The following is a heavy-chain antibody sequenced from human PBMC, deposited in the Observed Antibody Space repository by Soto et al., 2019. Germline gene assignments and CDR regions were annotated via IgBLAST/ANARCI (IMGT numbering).Heavy chain of an antibody. V-gene: IGHV2-5*05. D-gene: IGHD4-17*01. CDR3: AHSSSRWPLGY. J-gene: IGHJ4*02. CDR2: VYWVDYK. CDR1: GFSLSTSGVG. Sequence: QITLKESGPTLVTPTQTLTLTCTFSGFSLSTSGVGVVWLRQPPGKALEWLALVYWVDYKRYGPSLKSRLTITQDTYKNQVVLTMSNMDHVDTATYYCAHSSSRWPLGYWGQGDLVTVSS.